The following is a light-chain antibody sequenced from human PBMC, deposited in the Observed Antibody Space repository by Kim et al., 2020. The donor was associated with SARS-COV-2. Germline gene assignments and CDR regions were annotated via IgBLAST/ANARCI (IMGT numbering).Light chain of an antibody. V-gene: IGLV2-23*02. J-gene: IGLJ2*01. Sequence: QSALTQLASVSGSPGQSITISCTGASSDIVSWYQHHPGEATKLIIFEVNKRPSQISNRFSGSKSGNTASLTIAGLQAEDEANYYCCSYEGTVVFGGGTQLTVL. CDR3: CSYEGTVV. CDR2: EVN. CDR1: SSDIV.